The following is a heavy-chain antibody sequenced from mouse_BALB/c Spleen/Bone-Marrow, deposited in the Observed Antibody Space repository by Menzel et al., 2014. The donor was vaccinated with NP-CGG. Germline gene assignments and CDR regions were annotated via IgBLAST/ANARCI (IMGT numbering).Heavy chain of an antibody. CDR2: INSNGGST. J-gene: IGHJ2*01. Sequence: EVMLVESGGGLVQPGGSLKLSCAASGFTFSSYGMSWVRQTPDKRLELVASINSNGGSTYYPDSVKGRFTISRDNAKSTLSLQMSSLKSEDTAMYYCARGNYGNYVDYFDYWGQGTTLTVSS. CDR1: GFTFSSYG. V-gene: IGHV5-6-3*01. CDR3: ARGNYGNYVDYFDY. D-gene: IGHD2-1*01.